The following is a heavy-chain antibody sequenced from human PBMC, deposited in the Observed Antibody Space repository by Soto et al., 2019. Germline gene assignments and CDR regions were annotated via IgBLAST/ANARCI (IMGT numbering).Heavy chain of an antibody. D-gene: IGHD2-2*02. CDR2: ISSSSSTI. CDR3: ATSGSAALPSYDY. Sequence: GGSLRLSCAASGFTFSSYSMNWVRQAPGKGLEWVSYISSSSSTIYYADSVKGRFTISRDNAKNSLYLQMNSLRAEDTAVYYCATSGSAALPSYDYWGQGTLVTVSS. V-gene: IGHV3-48*01. J-gene: IGHJ4*02. CDR1: GFTFSSYS.